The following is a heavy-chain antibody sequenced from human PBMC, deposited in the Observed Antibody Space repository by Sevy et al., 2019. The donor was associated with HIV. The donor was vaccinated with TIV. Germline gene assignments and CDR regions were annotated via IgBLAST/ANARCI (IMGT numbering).Heavy chain of an antibody. Sequence: GGSLRLSCAVSGFTFSNYCMNWVRQAPGKGLEWVANIKEDGSEKYYGDSEKGRFTISRENAKNSLYLQMSSLTVEDTGVYYCARDWGMDYWGQGTLFTVSS. CDR2: IKEDGSEK. CDR3: ARDWGMDY. J-gene: IGHJ4*02. CDR1: GFTFSNYC. D-gene: IGHD7-27*01. V-gene: IGHV3-7*01.